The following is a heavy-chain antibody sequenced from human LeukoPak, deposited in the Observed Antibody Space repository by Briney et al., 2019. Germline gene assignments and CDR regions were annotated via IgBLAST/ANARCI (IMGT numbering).Heavy chain of an antibody. V-gene: IGHV4-59*01. D-gene: IGHD3-10*01. CDR1: GGSIRSYY. CDR2: IFYSGTT. J-gene: IGHJ4*02. Sequence: SETLSLTCTVSGGSIRSYYWSWIRQPPGKGLEWVGYIFYSGTTDSNPSLKSRVTISLDTSKSQFSLKLRSVTAADTAVYYCARGKKDDTGSYPADYWGQGTLVTVSS. CDR3: ARGKKDDTGSYPADY.